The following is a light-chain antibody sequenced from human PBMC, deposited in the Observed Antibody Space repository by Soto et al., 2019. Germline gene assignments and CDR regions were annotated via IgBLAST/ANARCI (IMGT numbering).Light chain of an antibody. Sequence: GESVTLTCRASQSITASLAWYQQKPGEAPKLLIYDVSNLESGVPSRFSGSGSGTQFSLTIRSLQPDDFATYYCQQYDYSRTFGQGTKVDI. CDR3: QQYDYSRT. V-gene: IGKV1-5*01. J-gene: IGKJ1*01. CDR2: DVS. CDR1: QSITAS.